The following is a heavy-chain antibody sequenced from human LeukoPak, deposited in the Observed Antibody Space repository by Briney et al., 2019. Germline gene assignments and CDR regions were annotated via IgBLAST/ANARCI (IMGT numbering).Heavy chain of an antibody. CDR3: ARGGYCSSTSCYPFDY. D-gene: IGHD2-2*01. CDR2: IYTSGST. Sequence: SETLSLTCTVSGGSISSYYWSWIRQPAGKGLEWIGRIYTSGSTNYNPSLKSRVTMSVDTSKNQFSLKLSSVTAADTAVHYCARGGYCSSTSCYPFDYWGQGTLVTVSS. CDR1: GGSISSYY. J-gene: IGHJ4*02. V-gene: IGHV4-4*07.